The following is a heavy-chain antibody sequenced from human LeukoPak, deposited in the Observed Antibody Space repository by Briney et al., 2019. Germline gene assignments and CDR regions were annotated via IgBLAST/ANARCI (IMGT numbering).Heavy chain of an antibody. CDR3: AAYYDILAPFDS. V-gene: IGHV3-23*01. J-gene: IGHJ4*02. CDR2: ISSGGGT. D-gene: IGHD3-9*01. Sequence: GGSLRLSCAASGFRFNSYSMIWVRQAPGKGLEWIAYISSGGGTYYADSVKGRFTISRDKSKNTLYLQMNSLRAEDTAVYYCAAYYDILAPFDSWGQGTLVTVSS. CDR1: GFRFNSYS.